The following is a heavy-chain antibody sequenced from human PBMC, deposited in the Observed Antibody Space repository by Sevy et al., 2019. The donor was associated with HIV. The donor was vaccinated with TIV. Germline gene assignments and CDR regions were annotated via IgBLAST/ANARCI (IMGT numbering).Heavy chain of an antibody. Sequence: SETLSLTCTVSGGSISSYYWSWIRQPPGKGLEWIGYIYYSGSTNYNPSLKSRVTISVDTSKNQFSLKLSSVTAADTAVYYCAREMTVGLFDPWGQGTLVTVSS. J-gene: IGHJ5*02. V-gene: IGHV4-59*01. CDR3: AREMTVGLFDP. CDR2: IYYSGST. D-gene: IGHD3-10*01. CDR1: GGSISSYY.